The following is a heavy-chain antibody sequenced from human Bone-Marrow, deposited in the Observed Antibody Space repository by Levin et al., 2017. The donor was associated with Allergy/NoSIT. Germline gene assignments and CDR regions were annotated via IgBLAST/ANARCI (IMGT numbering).Heavy chain of an antibody. Sequence: GESLKISCKGSGYSFDSHWINWVRQMPGKGLEWMGRIDPSDSYTNYSPSFQGHVTISADKSTSTVYLHWSSLKASDTAMYYCARASWLDSWGQGTLLIVSS. J-gene: IGHJ4*02. CDR3: ARASWLDS. CDR1: GYSFDSHW. V-gene: IGHV5-10-1*01. CDR2: IDPSDSYT.